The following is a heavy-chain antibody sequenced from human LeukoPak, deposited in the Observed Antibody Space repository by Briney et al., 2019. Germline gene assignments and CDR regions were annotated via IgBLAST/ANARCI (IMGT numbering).Heavy chain of an antibody. CDR3: AQVSRGYSGYGAFDY. CDR1: GFTFSSYG. Sequence: PGRSLRLSCAASGFTFSSYGMHWVCQAPGKGLEWVAVIWYDGSNKYYADSVKGRFTISRDNSKNTLYLQMNSLRAEDTAVYYCAQVSRGYSGYGAFDYWGQGTLVTVSS. D-gene: IGHD5-12*01. J-gene: IGHJ4*02. CDR2: IWYDGSNK. V-gene: IGHV3-33*06.